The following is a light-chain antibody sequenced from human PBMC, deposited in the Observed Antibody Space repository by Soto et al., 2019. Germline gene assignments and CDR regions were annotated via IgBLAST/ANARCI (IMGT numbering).Light chain of an antibody. CDR3: SSYAGSNNLGV. CDR2: EVS. Sequence: QSVLTQPPSASGSPGQSVTISCTGTSSDVGGYNYVSWYQQHPGKAPKLMIYEVSKRPSGVPDRFSGSKSSNTASLTVSGLQAEDEADYYCSSYAGSNNLGVFGGGTKLTVL. CDR1: SSDVGGYNY. V-gene: IGLV2-8*01. J-gene: IGLJ2*01.